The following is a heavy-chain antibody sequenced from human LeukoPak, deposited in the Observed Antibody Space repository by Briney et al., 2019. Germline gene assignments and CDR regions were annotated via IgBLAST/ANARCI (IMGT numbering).Heavy chain of an antibody. CDR3: ARDNSVGDTAWWFDP. Sequence: ASVKVSCKASGYTFTSYYMHWVRQAPGQGLEWMGIINPSGGSTSYAQKFQGRATMTRDMSTSTDYMELSSLRSEDTAVYYCARDNSVGDTAWWFDPWGQGTLVTVSS. D-gene: IGHD1-26*01. CDR1: GYTFTSYY. CDR2: INPSGGST. J-gene: IGHJ5*02. V-gene: IGHV1-46*01.